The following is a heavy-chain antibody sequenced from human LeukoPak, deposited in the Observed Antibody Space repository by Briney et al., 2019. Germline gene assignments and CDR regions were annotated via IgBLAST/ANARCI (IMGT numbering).Heavy chain of an antibody. V-gene: IGHV1-69*05. CDR3: ARDMVGVSYDFWSGYYRSSWFDP. CDR2: IIPIFGTA. CDR1: GGTFSSYA. Sequence: ASVKVSCKASGGTFSSYAISWVRQAPGQGLEWMGGIIPIFGTANYAQKFQGRVTITTDESTSTAYMELSSLRSEDTAVYYCARDMVGVSYDFWSGYYRSSWFDPWGQGTLVTVSS. J-gene: IGHJ5*02. D-gene: IGHD3-3*01.